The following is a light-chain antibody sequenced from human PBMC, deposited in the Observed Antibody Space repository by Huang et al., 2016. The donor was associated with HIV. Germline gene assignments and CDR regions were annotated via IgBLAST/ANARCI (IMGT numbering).Light chain of an antibody. CDR1: QSISSY. V-gene: IGKV1-39*01. Sequence: DIQRTQSPSSLSASVGDRVIITCRASQSISSYLNWYQQQPGKAPNRLIYSASSLQSGVPSRFSGSGSGTDFTLTIRSLQPEDVATYYCQQSYSNSFTFGAGTKVDVK. J-gene: IGKJ3*01. CDR2: SAS. CDR3: QQSYSNSFT.